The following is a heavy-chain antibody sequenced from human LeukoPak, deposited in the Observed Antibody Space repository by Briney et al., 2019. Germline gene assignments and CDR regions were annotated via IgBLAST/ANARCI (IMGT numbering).Heavy chain of an antibody. V-gene: IGHV4-4*07. CDR1: GGSIDTYC. CDR3: ARNPVAGSNPKFDY. J-gene: IGHJ4*02. D-gene: IGHD6-19*01. Sequence: SETLSLTCTVSGGSIDTYCWGWIRQPAGKGLEWIGRIYASGNTTYNPSLKSRVTMSLDTSKNQFSLKLSSVTAADTAVYYCARNPVAGSNPKFDYWGQGTLVTVSS. CDR2: IYASGNT.